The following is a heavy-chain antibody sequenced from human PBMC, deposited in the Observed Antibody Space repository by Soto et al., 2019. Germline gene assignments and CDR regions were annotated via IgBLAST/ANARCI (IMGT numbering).Heavy chain of an antibody. Sequence: SVKVSCKASGFTFTSSAVQWVRQARGQRLEWIGWIVVGSGNTNYAQKFQERVTITRDMSTSTAYMELSSLRSEDTAVYYCAAEGGYGDYEFDYWGQGTLVTVSS. CDR2: IVVGSGNT. CDR1: GFTFTSSA. J-gene: IGHJ4*02. V-gene: IGHV1-58*01. D-gene: IGHD4-17*01. CDR3: AAEGGYGDYEFDY.